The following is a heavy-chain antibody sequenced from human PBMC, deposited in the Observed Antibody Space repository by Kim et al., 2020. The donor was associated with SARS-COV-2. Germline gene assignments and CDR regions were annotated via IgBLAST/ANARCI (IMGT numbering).Heavy chain of an antibody. V-gene: IGHV3-30-3*01. D-gene: IGHD1-7*01. CDR1: GFTFSSYA. CDR3: ARVGAELHFDY. J-gene: IGHJ4*02. Sequence: GGSLRLSCAASGFTFSSYAMHWVRQAPGKGLEWVAVISYDGSNKYYADSVKGRFTISRDNSKNTLYLQMNSLRAEDTAVYYCARVGAELHFDYWGQGTLVTVSS. CDR2: ISYDGSNK.